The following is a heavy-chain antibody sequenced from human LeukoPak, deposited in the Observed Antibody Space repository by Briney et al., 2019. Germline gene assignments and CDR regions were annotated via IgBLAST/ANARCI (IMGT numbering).Heavy chain of an antibody. CDR1: GGSISSSSYY. J-gene: IGHJ3*02. CDR2: IYYSGST. D-gene: IGHD3-3*01. CDR3: AIHLLELLFADACDI. Sequence: PSETLSLTCTVSGGSISSSSYYWGWIRQRPGKGLEWNGSIYYSGSTYYNPSLKSRVTISVDTSKNQFSLKLSSVTAADRAVYYCAIHLLELLFADACDIWGQGTMVTVSS. V-gene: IGHV4-39*01.